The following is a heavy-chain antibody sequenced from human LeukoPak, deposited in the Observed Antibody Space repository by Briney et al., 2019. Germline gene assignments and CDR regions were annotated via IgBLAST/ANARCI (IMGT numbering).Heavy chain of an antibody. CDR1: GFTFSSYA. J-gene: IGHJ4*02. D-gene: IGHD5-24*01. CDR3: ARRSRDGWYFDY. CDR2: ISGSGGST. V-gene: IGHV3-23*01. Sequence: LAGGSLRLSCAASGFTFSSYAMSWVRQAPGKGLEWVSAISGSGGSTYYADSVKGRFTISRDNSKNTLLLQMNSLRAEDTAVYYCARRSRDGWYFDYWGQGTLVTVSS.